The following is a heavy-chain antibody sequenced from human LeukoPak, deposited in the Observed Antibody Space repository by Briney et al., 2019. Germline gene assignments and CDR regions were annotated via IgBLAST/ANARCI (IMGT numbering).Heavy chain of an antibody. CDR1: GFTFSSYW. CDR3: AKDPDCTSGVCYTFFDY. D-gene: IGHD2-8*01. V-gene: IGHV3-7*03. J-gene: IGHJ4*02. CDR2: IKQDGSEK. Sequence: GGSLRLSCAASGFTFSSYWMSWVRQAPGKGLEWVANIKQDGSEKYYVDSVKGRFTISRDNSNNTLYLQMNSLRAEDTAVYYCAKDPDCTSGVCYTFFDYWGQGTLVTVSS.